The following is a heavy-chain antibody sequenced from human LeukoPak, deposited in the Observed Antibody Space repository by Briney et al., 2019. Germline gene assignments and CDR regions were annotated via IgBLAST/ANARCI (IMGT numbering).Heavy chain of an antibody. V-gene: IGHV1-2*02. J-gene: IGHJ4*02. D-gene: IGHD5-12*01. CDR3: ARDMRWLRLGDSSFDY. CDR1: GYTFTGYY. CDR2: INPNSGGT. Sequence: ASVKVSCKASGYTFTGYYMHWVRQAPGQGLEWMGWINPNSGGTNYAQKFQGRVTMTRDTSISTAYMELSRLRSDDTAVYYCARDMRWLRLGDSSFDYWGQGTLVTVSS.